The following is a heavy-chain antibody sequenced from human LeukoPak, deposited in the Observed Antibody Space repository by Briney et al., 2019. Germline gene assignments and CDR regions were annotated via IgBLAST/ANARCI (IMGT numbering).Heavy chain of an antibody. Sequence: GGSLRLSCAASGFTFSRHWMHWARHAPGKGLVWVAFINSDGSGTSYADSVKGRFAVSRDNAKNTLYLQMNSLRAEDTAVYYCARGGFGSGLDSWGQGTLVTVSS. J-gene: IGHJ5*01. D-gene: IGHD6-19*01. CDR3: ARGGFGSGLDS. V-gene: IGHV3-74*01. CDR1: GFTFSRHW. CDR2: INSDGSGT.